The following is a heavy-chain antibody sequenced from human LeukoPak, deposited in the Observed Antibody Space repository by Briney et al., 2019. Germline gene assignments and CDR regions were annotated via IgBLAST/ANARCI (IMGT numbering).Heavy chain of an antibody. J-gene: IGHJ4*02. CDR1: GFTFSKYA. CDR3: AKRGDCSGTCTYDY. V-gene: IGHV3-23*01. Sequence: GGSLRLSCAASGFTFSKYAIHWVRQAPGKGLEWVSIVGGSGVKTYYADSVKGRFTISRDNSKNTVYLQMNSLRAEYTAVYYCAKRGDCSGTCTYDYWGQGTLVTVSS. CDR2: VGGSGVKT. D-gene: IGHD2-2*01.